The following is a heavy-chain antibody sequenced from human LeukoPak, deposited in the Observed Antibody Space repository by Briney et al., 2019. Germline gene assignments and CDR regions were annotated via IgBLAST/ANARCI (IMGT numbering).Heavy chain of an antibody. D-gene: IGHD3-22*01. CDR3: ARGGTMIDDGMDV. Sequence: SVKVSCKASGGTFSSYAISWVRQAPGQGLEWMGRIIPILGIANYAQKFQGRVTITADKSTGTAYMELSSLRSEDTAVYYCARGGTMIDDGMDVWGQGTTVTVSS. CDR1: GGTFSSYA. CDR2: IIPILGIA. V-gene: IGHV1-69*04. J-gene: IGHJ6*02.